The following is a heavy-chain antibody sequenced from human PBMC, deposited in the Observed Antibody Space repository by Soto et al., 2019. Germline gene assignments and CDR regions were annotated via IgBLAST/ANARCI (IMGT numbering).Heavy chain of an antibody. CDR2: ISYDGSNK. V-gene: IGHV3-30*18. D-gene: IGHD1-26*01. Sequence: PGGSLRLSCAASGFTFSSYGMHWVRQAPGKGLEWVAVISYDGSNKYYADSVKGRFTISRDNSKNTLYLQMNSLRAEDTAVYYCAKAPGAWELVCSYWGQGTLVTVSS. CDR1: GFTFSSYG. CDR3: AKAPGAWELVCSY. J-gene: IGHJ4*02.